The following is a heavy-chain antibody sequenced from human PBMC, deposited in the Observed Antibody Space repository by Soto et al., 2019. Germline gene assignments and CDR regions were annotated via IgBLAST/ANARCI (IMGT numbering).Heavy chain of an antibody. CDR3: TKEGLRAARYYFDY. D-gene: IGHD6-6*01. J-gene: IGHJ4*02. Sequence: GSLRLSCAASGFTFSSYAMTWVRQAPGQGLEWVSAISGSGGSTYYADSVKGRFTISRDNSKNTLYLQMKSLRAEDTAVYYCTKEGLRAARYYFDYRGQGTLVSVS. CDR1: GFTFSSYA. V-gene: IGHV3-23*01. CDR2: ISGSGGST.